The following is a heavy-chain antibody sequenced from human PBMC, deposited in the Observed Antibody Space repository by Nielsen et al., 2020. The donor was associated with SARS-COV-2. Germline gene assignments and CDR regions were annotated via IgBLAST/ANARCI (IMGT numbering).Heavy chain of an antibody. CDR1: GGSFSGYC. Sequence: SETLSLTCAVYGGSFSGYCWSWIRQLPGKGLEWIGEIDHSGTATLNPSLEGRVTVSVNPSKNQFSLKMTSMTAADTAVYFCARAPDVDVLTGDYPDGFDVWGQGTGVTVSS. V-gene: IGHV4-34*01. CDR3: ARAPDVDVLTGDYPDGFDV. J-gene: IGHJ3*01. CDR2: IDHSGTA. D-gene: IGHD3-9*01.